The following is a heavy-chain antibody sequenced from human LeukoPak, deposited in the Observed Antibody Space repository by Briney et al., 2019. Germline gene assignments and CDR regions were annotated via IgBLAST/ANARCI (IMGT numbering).Heavy chain of an antibody. CDR3: AGAKVRGVIFFDY. CDR1: GGSISSYY. CDR2: IYYSGST. Sequence: SETLSLTCTVSGGSISSYYWSWIRQPPGKGLEWIGYIYYSGSTNYNPSLKSRVTISVDTSKNQFSLKLSSVTAADTAVYYCAGAKVRGVIFFDYWGQGTLVTVSS. J-gene: IGHJ4*02. D-gene: IGHD3-10*01. V-gene: IGHV4-59*01.